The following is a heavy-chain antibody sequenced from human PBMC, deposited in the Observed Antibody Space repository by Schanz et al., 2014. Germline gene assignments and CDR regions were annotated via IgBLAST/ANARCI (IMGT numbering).Heavy chain of an antibody. V-gene: IGHV1-69*02. CDR1: GGTFNSYT. CDR2: IIPILGIA. D-gene: IGHD4-17*01. CDR3: ATLDYADSVS. Sequence: QVQLVQSGAEVKKPGSSMKVSCKASGGTFNSYTINWVRQAPGQGLEWMGRIIPILGIANYAQKFQGRVTNTADKSTSTAYMDLSSLRPEDTAVYYCATLDYADSVSWGQGTLVTVSS. J-gene: IGHJ5*02.